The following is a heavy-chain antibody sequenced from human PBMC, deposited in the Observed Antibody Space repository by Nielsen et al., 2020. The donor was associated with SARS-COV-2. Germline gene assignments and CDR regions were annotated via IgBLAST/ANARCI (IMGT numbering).Heavy chain of an antibody. CDR1: GFTFSSYS. V-gene: IGHV3-21*01. J-gene: IGHJ4*02. Sequence: GGSLRLSCAASGFTFSSYSMNWVRQAPGKGLEWVSSISSSSSYIYYADSVKGRFTISRDNAKNSLYLQMNSLRAEDTAVYYCAREAAYDFWSGYSYYFDYWGQGTLVTVSS. D-gene: IGHD3-3*01. CDR3: AREAAYDFWSGYSYYFDY. CDR2: ISSSSSYI.